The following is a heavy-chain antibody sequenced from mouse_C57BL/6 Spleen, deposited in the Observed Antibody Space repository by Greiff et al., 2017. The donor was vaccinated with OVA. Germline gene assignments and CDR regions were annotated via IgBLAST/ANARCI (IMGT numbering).Heavy chain of an antibody. CDR3: ASYYDYDEGDYYAMDY. CDR1: GFTLSSYT. V-gene: IGHV5-9*01. CDR2: ISGGGGNT. J-gene: IGHJ4*01. D-gene: IGHD2-4*01. Sequence: EVHLVESGGGLVKPGGSLKLSCAASGFTLSSYTMSWVRQTPEKRLEWVATISGGGGNTYYPASVTGRFTISRGNDKNTLYLQMSSLSTEDTALYYCASYYDYDEGDYYAMDYWGQGTSVTVSS.